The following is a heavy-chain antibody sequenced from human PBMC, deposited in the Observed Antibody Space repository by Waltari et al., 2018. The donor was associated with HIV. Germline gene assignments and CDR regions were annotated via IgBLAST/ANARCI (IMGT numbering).Heavy chain of an antibody. CDR1: GFTFSPYP. D-gene: IGHD4-17*01. CDR2: IGRSGATT. J-gene: IGHJ5*02. V-gene: IGHV3-23*01. Sequence: EVQVLASGGGLVQPGGSLRLSGAASGFTFSPYPFGWGRQAPGKGLEWVSAIGRSGATTFYADSVKGRFTISRDNSKNTLYLQMNSLRAEDTAVYYCARGHRETVTTLRFDPWGQGTLVTVSS. CDR3: ARGHRETVTTLRFDP.